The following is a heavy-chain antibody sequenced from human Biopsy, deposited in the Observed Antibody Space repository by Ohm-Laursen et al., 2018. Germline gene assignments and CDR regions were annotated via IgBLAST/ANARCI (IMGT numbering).Heavy chain of an antibody. CDR1: GGSISGYH. CDR3: AKGKNDNGGMYFGS. V-gene: IGHV4-59*07. D-gene: IGHD4-23*01. Sequence: SDTLSLTCTVSGGSISGYHWSWIRKSPGKGLEWLAYISYTGGITSNPSLNGRATMSLDTSKNQFSLRLIYVTAADTAVYYCAKGKNDNGGMYFGSWGQGTLVTVSS. CDR2: ISYTGGI. J-gene: IGHJ4*02.